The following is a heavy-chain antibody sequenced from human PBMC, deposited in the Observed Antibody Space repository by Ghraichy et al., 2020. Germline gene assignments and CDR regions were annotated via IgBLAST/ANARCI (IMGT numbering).Heavy chain of an antibody. J-gene: IGHJ4*02. CDR2: INPNSGGT. V-gene: IGHV1-2*02. D-gene: IGHD6-19*01. CDR1: GYTFTGYY. Sequence: ASVKVSCKASGYTFTGYYMHWVRQAPGQGLEWMGWINPNSGGTNYAQKFQGRVTMTRDTSISTAYMELSRLRSDDTAVYYCARVRRGAAVAGTGFDYWGQGTLVTVSS. CDR3: ARVRRGAAVAGTGFDY.